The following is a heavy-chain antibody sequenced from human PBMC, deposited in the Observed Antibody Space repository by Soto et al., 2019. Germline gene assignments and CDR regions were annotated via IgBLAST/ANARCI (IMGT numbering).Heavy chain of an antibody. D-gene: IGHD3-3*01. Sequence: PGWSLRLSCAASGFTFRDYYMSWIRQAPGKGLEWVSYISSSGSTIYYADSVKGRFTISRDNAKNSLYLQMNSLRAEDTAVYYCARDLQHYDFWSGYHYYYGMDVWGQGTTVTVSS. CDR2: ISSSGSTI. J-gene: IGHJ6*02. CDR3: ARDLQHYDFWSGYHYYYGMDV. CDR1: GFTFRDYY. V-gene: IGHV3-11*01.